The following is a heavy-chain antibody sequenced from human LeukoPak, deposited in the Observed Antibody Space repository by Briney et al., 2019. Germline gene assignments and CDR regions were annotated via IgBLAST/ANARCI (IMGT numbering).Heavy chain of an antibody. CDR3: ARWGGTVVDY. J-gene: IGHJ4*02. CDR1: GYTFTGYY. D-gene: IGHD2-15*01. V-gene: IGHV1-2*02. CDR2: INPNSGGT. Sequence: ASVKVSCKASGYTFTGYYMHWVRQAPGQGLEWMGWINPNSGGTNYAQQFQGRVTMTRDTSISTAYMELSRLTSDDTAVYYCARWGGTVVDYWGQGTLITVSS.